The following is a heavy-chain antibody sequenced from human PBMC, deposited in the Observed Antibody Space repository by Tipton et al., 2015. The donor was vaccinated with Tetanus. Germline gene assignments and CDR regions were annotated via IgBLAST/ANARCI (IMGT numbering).Heavy chain of an antibody. V-gene: IGHV4-59*12. CDR2: ISYSGST. D-gene: IGHD6-19*01. Sequence: TLSLTCTVSGGSINNYYWSWIRQPPGKGLEWIGYISYSGSTNSNPSLKSRVTISVDTSKNQFSLKLSSVTAADTAVYYCARVVEVAVAGMGLYYYYGMDVWGQGTTVTVSS. J-gene: IGHJ6*02. CDR1: GGSINNYY. CDR3: ARVVEVAVAGMGLYYYYGMDV.